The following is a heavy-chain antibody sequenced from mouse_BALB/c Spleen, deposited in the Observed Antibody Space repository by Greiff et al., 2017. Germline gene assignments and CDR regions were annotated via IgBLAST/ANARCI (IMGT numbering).Heavy chain of an antibody. J-gene: IGHJ4*01. CDR2: ISYSGST. V-gene: IGHV3-2*02. CDR3: ARWGSSLYYYAMDY. D-gene: IGHD1-1*01. Sequence: EVQLVESGPGLVKPSQSLSLTCTVTGYSITSDYAWNWIRQFPGNKLEWMGYISYSGSTSYNPSLKSRISITRDTSKNQFFLQLNSVTTEDTATYYCARWGSSLYYYAMDYWGQGTSVTVSS. CDR1: GYSITSDYA.